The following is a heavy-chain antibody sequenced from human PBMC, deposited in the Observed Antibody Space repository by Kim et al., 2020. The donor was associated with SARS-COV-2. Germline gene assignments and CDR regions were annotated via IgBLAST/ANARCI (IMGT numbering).Heavy chain of an antibody. D-gene: IGHD6-19*01. CDR1: GYTFTSYA. CDR2: INAGNGNT. Sequence: ASVKVSCKASGYTFTSYAMHWVRQAPGQRLEWMGWINAGNGNTKYSQKFQGRVTITRDTSASTAYMELSSLRSEDTAVYYCARALAVAGPLGYWGQGTLVTVSS. V-gene: IGHV1-3*01. J-gene: IGHJ4*02. CDR3: ARALAVAGPLGY.